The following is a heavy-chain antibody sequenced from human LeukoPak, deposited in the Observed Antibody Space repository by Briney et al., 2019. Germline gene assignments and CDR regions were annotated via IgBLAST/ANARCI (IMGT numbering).Heavy chain of an antibody. CDR3: ARAWRYTDWFDP. Sequence: ASVKVSCKASGYTFTSYDINWVRQAPGQGLEWMGVINPSDGSTTYAQKFQGRVTVTRDTSTSTVYMELSSLRSEDTAVYYCARAWRYTDWFDPWGQGTLVTVSS. V-gene: IGHV1-46*01. CDR2: INPSDGST. D-gene: IGHD1-14*01. CDR1: GYTFTSYD. J-gene: IGHJ5*02.